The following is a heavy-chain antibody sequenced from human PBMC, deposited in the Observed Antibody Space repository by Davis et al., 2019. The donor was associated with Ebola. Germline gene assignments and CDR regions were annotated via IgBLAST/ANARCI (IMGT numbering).Heavy chain of an antibody. V-gene: IGHV7-4-1*02. CDR3: ASSKWLRCFDY. Sequence: ASVKVSCKASGYKLTSYAMNWVRQAPGQGLEWMGWINTNTGNPTYAQGFTGRFVFSLDTSVSTAYLQISSLKAEDTAVYYCASSKWLRCFDYWGQGTLVTVSS. D-gene: IGHD5-12*01. CDR2: INTNTGNP. CDR1: GYKLTSYA. J-gene: IGHJ4*02.